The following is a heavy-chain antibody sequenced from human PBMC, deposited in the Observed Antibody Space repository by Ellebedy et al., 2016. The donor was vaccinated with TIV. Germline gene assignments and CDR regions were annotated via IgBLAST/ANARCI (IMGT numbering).Heavy chain of an antibody. V-gene: IGHV4-4*09. D-gene: IGHD6-6*01. CDR1: GGSISSYY. CDR2: IHDSGST. J-gene: IGHJ4*02. Sequence: MPGGSLRLSCTVSGGSISSYYWSWIRQPPGKGLEWIGYIHDSGSTYYNPSLKSRVTISIDTSKNQFSLKLSSVTAADTAVYYCARGDSSSSRVYYWGQGTLVTVSS. CDR3: ARGDSSSSRVYY.